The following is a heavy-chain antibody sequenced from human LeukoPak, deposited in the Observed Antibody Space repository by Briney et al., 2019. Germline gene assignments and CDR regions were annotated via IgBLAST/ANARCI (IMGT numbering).Heavy chain of an antibody. Sequence: GGSLRLSCAASGFTFSTYEMNWVRQAPGKGLEWVSYISSSSSYTNYADSVKGRFTISRDNAQNSLYLQMNSLRAEDTAVNYCARGSQVLLWFGELSGRAFDIWGQGTMVTVSS. D-gene: IGHD3-10*01. CDR1: GFTFSTYE. CDR2: ISSSSSYT. V-gene: IGHV3-11*03. J-gene: IGHJ3*02. CDR3: ARGSQVLLWFGELSGRAFDI.